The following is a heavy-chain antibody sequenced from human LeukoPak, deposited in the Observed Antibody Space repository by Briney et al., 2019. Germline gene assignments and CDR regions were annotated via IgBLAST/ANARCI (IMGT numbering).Heavy chain of an antibody. J-gene: IGHJ4*02. Sequence: PSETLSLTCTVSGHSISLYFWNWIRQPPGQGLEWIGYISNTGITKYNPSLKSRVAISADTSKNQFSLNLNSVTAADTAVYYCVKSSVTTAVLFDSWGQGTLVAVSS. CDR3: VKSSVTTAVLFDS. V-gene: IGHV4-59*01. D-gene: IGHD4-23*01. CDR2: ISNTGIT. CDR1: GHSISLYF.